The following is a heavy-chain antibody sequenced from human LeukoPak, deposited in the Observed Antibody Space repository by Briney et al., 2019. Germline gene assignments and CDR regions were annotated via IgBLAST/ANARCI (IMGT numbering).Heavy chain of an antibody. D-gene: IGHD1-26*01. CDR3: ASTWELLGFDY. J-gene: IGHJ4*02. Sequence: GGSLRLSCAASGFTFNSYAMSWVRQAPGKGLEWVSAISGSGGSTYYADSVKGRFTISRDNSKNTLYLQMNSLRAEDTAVYYCASTWELLGFDYWGQGTLVTVSS. CDR1: GFTFNSYA. CDR2: ISGSGGST. V-gene: IGHV3-23*01.